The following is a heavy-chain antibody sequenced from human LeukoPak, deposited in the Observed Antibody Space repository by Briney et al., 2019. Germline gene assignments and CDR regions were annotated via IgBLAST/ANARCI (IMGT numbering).Heavy chain of an antibody. J-gene: IGHJ4*02. V-gene: IGHV4-59*08. CDR1: GGSISSYY. Sequence: NPSETLSLTCTVSGGSISSYYWSWIRQPPGKGLEWIGYIYYSGSTNYSPSLKSRVTISVDTSKNQFSLKLSSVTAADTAVYYCARQGYSAYEILDYWGQGTLVTVSS. D-gene: IGHD5-12*01. CDR3: ARQGYSAYEILDY. CDR2: IYYSGST.